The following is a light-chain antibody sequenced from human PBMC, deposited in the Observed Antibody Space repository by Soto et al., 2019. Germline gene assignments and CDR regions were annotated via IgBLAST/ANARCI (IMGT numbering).Light chain of an antibody. CDR2: WAS. V-gene: IGKV4-1*01. CDR3: QHYYSTPLT. Sequence: DIVMTQSPDSLAVSLGERATINCKSSQSVLYSSNNKNYLAWYQQKPGQPPKLLIYWASTRESGVPDRFSGSGSGTDFPLTISSLQAEDVAVYCCQHYYSTPLTFGHGTRVAIK. CDR1: QSVLYSSNNKNY. J-gene: IGKJ3*01.